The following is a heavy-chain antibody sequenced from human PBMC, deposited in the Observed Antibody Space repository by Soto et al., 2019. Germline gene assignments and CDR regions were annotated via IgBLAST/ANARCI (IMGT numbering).Heavy chain of an antibody. D-gene: IGHD2-15*01. J-gene: IGHJ6*02. CDR3: IMVVAADYYYYGMDV. CDR2: IIPILGIA. CDR1: GDTFTSYG. Sequence: GASVKVSCKSSGDTFTSYGISCVRQAPGQGLEWMGRIIPILGIANYAQKFQGRVTITADKSTSTAYMELSSLRSEDTAVYYCIMVVAADYYYYGMDVWGQGTTVTVSS. V-gene: IGHV1-69*04.